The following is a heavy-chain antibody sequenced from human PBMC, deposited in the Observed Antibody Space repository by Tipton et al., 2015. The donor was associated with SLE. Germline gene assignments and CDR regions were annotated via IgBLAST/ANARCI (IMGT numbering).Heavy chain of an antibody. J-gene: IGHJ6*03. CDR1: GGSISTTTYF. Sequence: TLSLTCTVSGGSISTTTYFWNWIRQPAGKGLEWIGRGFASGLTDYNPSLSGRVTMSLDTSKNQFSLDLTSVTAADTAVYYCARGGLTYGYYYYMDVWGKGTTVTVSS. CDR2: GFASGLT. CDR3: ARGGLTYGYYYYMDV. D-gene: IGHD2-21*02. V-gene: IGHV4-61*02.